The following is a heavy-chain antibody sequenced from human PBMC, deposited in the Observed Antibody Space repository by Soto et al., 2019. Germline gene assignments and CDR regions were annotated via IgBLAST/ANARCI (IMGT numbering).Heavy chain of an antibody. D-gene: IGHD6-6*01. CDR3: ARRARPDFYYMDV. CDR1: GFTLSGYA. J-gene: IGHJ6*03. Sequence: GGSLRLSCAASGFTLSGYAMDWVRQAPGKGLEYVSGISSNGVGTYYANSVQGRFTISRDNSKNTVYLQMGSLRPEDMSVYYCARRARPDFYYMDVWGKGTTVTVSS. CDR2: ISSNGVGT. V-gene: IGHV3-64*01.